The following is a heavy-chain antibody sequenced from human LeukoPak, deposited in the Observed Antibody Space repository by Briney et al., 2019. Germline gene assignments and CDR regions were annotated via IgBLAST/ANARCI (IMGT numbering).Heavy chain of an antibody. J-gene: IGHJ5*02. V-gene: IGHV3-20*04. D-gene: IGHD1-26*01. CDR3: ARDAPGIVGAPGGGT. CDR1: GFTFDDYG. CDR2: INWNGGST. Sequence: GGSLRLSCAASGFTFDDYGMSWVRQAPGKGLEWVSGINWNGGSTGYAGSVKGRFTISRDNAKNSLYLQMNSLRAEDTALYYCARDAPGIVGAPGGGTWGQGTLVTVSS.